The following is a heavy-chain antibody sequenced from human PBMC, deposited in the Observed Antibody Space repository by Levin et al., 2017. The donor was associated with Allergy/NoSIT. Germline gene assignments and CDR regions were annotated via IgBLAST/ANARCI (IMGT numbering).Heavy chain of an antibody. CDR3: ARRSSTGLFDP. CDR2: IYHTRST. Sequence: PSETLSLTCTVSGDSISSSYWSWIRQPPGKGLEWIGYIYHTRSTNYNPSLKSRLTISIDASKNQFSLKLSSVTAAATAVYYCARRSSTGLFDPWGQGTLVTVSS. J-gene: IGHJ5*02. CDR1: GDSISSSY. D-gene: IGHD6-19*01. V-gene: IGHV4-59*08.